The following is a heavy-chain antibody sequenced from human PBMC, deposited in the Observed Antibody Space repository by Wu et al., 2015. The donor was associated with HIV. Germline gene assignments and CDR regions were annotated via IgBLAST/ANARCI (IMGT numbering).Heavy chain of an antibody. CDR2: IIPMFGTA. V-gene: IGHV1-69*12. Sequence: QVQLVQSGAEVKKPGSSVKVSCKASGGTFSSYGISWVRQAPRQGPEWMGGIIPMFGTASYTQKFQGRVTITADESTSTAYMGLSSLRSDDTAVYYCARVKYYSGSGNYRPGYWYFDLWGRGTLVTVSS. D-gene: IGHD3-10*01. CDR3: ARVKYYSGSGNYRPGYWYFDL. CDR1: GGTFSSYG. J-gene: IGHJ2*01.